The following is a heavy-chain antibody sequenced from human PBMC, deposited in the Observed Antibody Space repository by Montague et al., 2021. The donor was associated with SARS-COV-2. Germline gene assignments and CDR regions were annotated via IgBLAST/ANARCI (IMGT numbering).Heavy chain of an antibody. V-gene: IGHV3-48*03. CDR1: GFTFSSYE. CDR3: ARDSLFRSGYSSGWPDY. Sequence: SLRLSCAASGFTFSSYEMNWVCQAPGKGLEWVSYISSSGSTIYYADSVKGRFTISRDNAKNSLYLQMNSLRAEDTAVYYCARDSLFRSGYSSGWPDYWGQGTLVTVSS. CDR2: ISSSGSTI. D-gene: IGHD6-19*01. J-gene: IGHJ4*02.